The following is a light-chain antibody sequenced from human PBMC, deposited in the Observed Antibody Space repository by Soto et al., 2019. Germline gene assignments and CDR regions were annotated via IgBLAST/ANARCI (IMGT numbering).Light chain of an antibody. Sequence: QSALTQPPSASGSPGQSVTISCTGTXSDXGGYNYVSWYQQHPGKAPKLMIYEVSKRPSGVPDRFSGSKSGNTASLTVSGLQAEDEADYYCSSYAGSNIHYVFGTGTKLTVL. CDR1: XSDXGGYNY. CDR2: EVS. CDR3: SSYAGSNIHYV. V-gene: IGLV2-8*01. J-gene: IGLJ1*01.